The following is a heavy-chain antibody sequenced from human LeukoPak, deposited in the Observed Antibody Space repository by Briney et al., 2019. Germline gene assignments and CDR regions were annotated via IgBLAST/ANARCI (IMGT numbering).Heavy chain of an antibody. D-gene: IGHD3-10*01. J-gene: IGHJ1*01. Sequence: SVKVSCKASGGTFSSYAISWVRQAPEQGLEWMGGIIPIFGTANYAQKFQGRVTITADESTSTAYMELSSLRSEDTAVYHCARTYYYGSGSSEYFQHWGQGTLVTVSS. CDR3: ARTYYYGSGSSEYFQH. CDR1: GGTFSSYA. V-gene: IGHV1-69*01. CDR2: IIPIFGTA.